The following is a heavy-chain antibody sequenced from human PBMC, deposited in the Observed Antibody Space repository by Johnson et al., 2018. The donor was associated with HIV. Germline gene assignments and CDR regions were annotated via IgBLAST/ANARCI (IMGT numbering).Heavy chain of an antibody. D-gene: IGHD6-6*01. CDR3: ASSPMRYSSSAYAFDI. CDR2: IYGSNST. Sequence: QMMLVESGGGVVQPGRSLRLSCAASGLTFSSYGMHWVRQAPGKGLEWVAVIYGSNSTYYADSVKGRFTISSDKSKNTLSLQMNSLRAEDTAVYYCASSPMRYSSSAYAFDIWGQGTTVIVSS. J-gene: IGHJ3*02. V-gene: IGHV3-NL1*01. CDR1: GLTFSSYG.